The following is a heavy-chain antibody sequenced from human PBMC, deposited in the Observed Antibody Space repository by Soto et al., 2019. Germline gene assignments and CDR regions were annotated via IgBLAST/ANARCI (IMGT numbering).Heavy chain of an antibody. CDR2: IIPIFGTA. J-gene: IGHJ6*02. D-gene: IGHD2-15*01. CDR1: GGTFSSYA. Sequence: QVQLVQSGAEVKKPGSSVKVSCKASGGTFSSYAISWVRQAPGQGLEWMGGIIPIFGTANYAQKFQGRVTITADESTSTAYMELSSLRSEDTAVYYCARDNCSGGSCYPGHYYYYYGMDVWGQGTTVTVSS. CDR3: ARDNCSGGSCYPGHYYYYYGMDV. V-gene: IGHV1-69*01.